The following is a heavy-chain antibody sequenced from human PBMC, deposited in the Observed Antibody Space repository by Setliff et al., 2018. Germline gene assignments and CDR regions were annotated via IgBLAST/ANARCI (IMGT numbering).Heavy chain of an antibody. Sequence: LSLTCTVSGASISSGGFYWNWIRQHPGKGLEWIGHIYYNGRIDHNPSLKSRITVSLDTSKNQFSLTLISVTAADTAVYYCARGLFGERFFYYMDVWGKGASVTVSS. V-gene: IGHV4-31*03. CDR2: IYYNGRI. CDR3: ARGLFGERFFYYMDV. CDR1: GASISSGGFY. D-gene: IGHD3-10*02. J-gene: IGHJ6*03.